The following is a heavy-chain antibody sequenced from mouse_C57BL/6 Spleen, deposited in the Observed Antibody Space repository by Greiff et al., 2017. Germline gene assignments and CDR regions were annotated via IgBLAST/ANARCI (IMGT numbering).Heavy chain of an antibody. CDR2: ILPGSGST. CDR1: GYTITGYW. CDR3: ARSGDYYGSSPFAY. Sequence: QVQLQQSGAELMKPGASVKLSCTATGYTITGYWIEWVKQRPGHGLEWIGEILPGSGSTNYTEKFKGKATFTADTSSNTAYMQLSSLTTEDSAIYYCARSGDYYGSSPFAYWGQGTLVTVSA. V-gene: IGHV1-9*01. J-gene: IGHJ3*01. D-gene: IGHD1-1*01.